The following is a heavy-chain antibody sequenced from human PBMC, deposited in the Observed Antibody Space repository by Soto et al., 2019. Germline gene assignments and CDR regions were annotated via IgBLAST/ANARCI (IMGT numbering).Heavy chain of an antibody. V-gene: IGHV4-30-2*01. CDR1: GGSISSGGYS. CDR3: ARRKNYGDYDQFYFDY. CDR2: IFHSGST. Sequence: SETLSLTCAVSGGSISSGGYSWSWIRQPPGKGLEWIGYIFHSGSTYYNPSLKSRVTISVDRSKNQFSLKLSSVTAADTAVYYCARRKNYGDYDQFYFDYWGQGTLVTVSS. D-gene: IGHD4-17*01. J-gene: IGHJ4*02.